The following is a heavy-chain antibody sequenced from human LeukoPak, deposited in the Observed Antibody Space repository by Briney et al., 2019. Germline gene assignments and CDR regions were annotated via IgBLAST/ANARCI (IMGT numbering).Heavy chain of an antibody. Sequence: SVKVSCKASGGTFSSYAISWVRQDPGQGLEWMGRIIPIFGTANYAQKFQGRVTITTDESMSTAYMELSSLRSEDMAVYYCARDLTYYGSGSYDYWGQGTLVTVSS. V-gene: IGHV1-69*05. CDR1: GGTFSSYA. CDR2: IIPIFGTA. D-gene: IGHD3-10*01. CDR3: ARDLTYYGSGSYDY. J-gene: IGHJ4*02.